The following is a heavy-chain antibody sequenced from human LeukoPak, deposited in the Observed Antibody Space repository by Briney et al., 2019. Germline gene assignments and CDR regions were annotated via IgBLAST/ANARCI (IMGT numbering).Heavy chain of an antibody. Sequence: PGGSLRLSCAASGFTFSSYSMNWVRQAPGKGLEWVSSISSSGRNVYYADSVKGRFTISRDNAKNSLYLQMSSLRVEDTAQYFCARDQGVAVAVYYFDYWGQGALVTVSS. CDR2: ISSSGRNV. CDR3: ARDQGVAVAVYYFDY. CDR1: GFTFSSYS. D-gene: IGHD6-19*01. J-gene: IGHJ4*02. V-gene: IGHV3-21*01.